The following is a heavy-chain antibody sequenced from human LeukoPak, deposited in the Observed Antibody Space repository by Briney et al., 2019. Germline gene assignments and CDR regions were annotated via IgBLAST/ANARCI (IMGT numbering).Heavy chain of an antibody. CDR2: ISAYNGNT. CDR1: GYTFTSYG. CDR3: ARVKSELLEVDY. J-gene: IGHJ4*02. D-gene: IGHD1-26*01. V-gene: IGHV1-18*01. Sequence: ASVKVSCKASGYTFTSYGISWVRQAPGQGLEWMGWISAYNGNTNYAQKLQGRVTMTTGTSTSTAYMELRSLRSDDTAVYYCARVKSELLEVDYWGQGTLVTVSS.